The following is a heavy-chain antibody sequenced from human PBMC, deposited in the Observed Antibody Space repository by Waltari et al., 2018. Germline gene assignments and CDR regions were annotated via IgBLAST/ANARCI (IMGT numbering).Heavy chain of an antibody. D-gene: IGHD3-10*01. CDR3: ARGLGLLWFGELLYFDY. Sequence: QVQLQQWGAGLLKPSETLSLTCAVYGGSFSGYYWSWIRQPPGKGLEWIGEINPRGSTNYNPSLKSRVTISVDTSKNQFSLKLSSVTAADTAVYYCARGLGLLWFGELLYFDYWGQGTLVTVSS. CDR2: INPRGST. CDR1: GGSFSGYY. V-gene: IGHV4-34*01. J-gene: IGHJ4*02.